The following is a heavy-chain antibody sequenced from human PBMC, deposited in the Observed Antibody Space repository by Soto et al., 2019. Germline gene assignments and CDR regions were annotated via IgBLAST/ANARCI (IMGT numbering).Heavy chain of an antibody. Sequence: ASVKVSCKASGYTFTRSGISWVRQAPGQGLEWMGWISTYSGDTNYAQTFQGRVTMTTDTSTSTVYMELNSLRSEDTAVYYCARDQSWHDLVWWFDPWGQGTLVTVSS. D-gene: IGHD1-1*01. J-gene: IGHJ5*02. V-gene: IGHV1-18*01. CDR3: ARDQSWHDLVWWFDP. CDR2: ISTYSGDT. CDR1: GYTFTRSG.